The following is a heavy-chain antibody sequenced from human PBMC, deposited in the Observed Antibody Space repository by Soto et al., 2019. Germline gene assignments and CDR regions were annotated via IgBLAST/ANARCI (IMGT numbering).Heavy chain of an antibody. CDR2: IKSKSDGGTT. Sequence: EVQLVESGGGLVKPGESLRLSCAASGFSFSNVWMYWVRQAPGKGLEWVGRIKSKSDGGTTDHAAPVKGRFTISREELPNTLYLEVNSLTIEDTAVYYCATDDARWQICLDNWGRGTLVNVSS. V-gene: IGHV3-15*01. CDR1: GFSFSNVW. J-gene: IGHJ4*02. CDR3: ATDDARWQICLDN. D-gene: IGHD2-15*01.